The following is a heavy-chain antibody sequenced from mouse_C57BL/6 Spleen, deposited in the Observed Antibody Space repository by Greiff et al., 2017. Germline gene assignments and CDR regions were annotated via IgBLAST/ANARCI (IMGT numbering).Heavy chain of an antibody. J-gene: IGHJ3*01. D-gene: IGHD2-1*01. CDR3: ARNGNYEGFAY. V-gene: IGHV1-52*01. CDR1: GYTFTSYW. Sequence: QVQLQQPGAELVRPGSSVKLSCKASGYTFTSYWMHWVKQRPIQGLEWIGNIDPSDSETHYNQKFKDKATLTVDKSSSTAYMQLSSLTSDDSAVYYCARNGNYEGFAYWGQGTLVTVSA. CDR2: IDPSDSET.